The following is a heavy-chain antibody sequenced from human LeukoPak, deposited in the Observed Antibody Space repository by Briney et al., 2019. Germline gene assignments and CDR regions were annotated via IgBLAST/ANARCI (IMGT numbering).Heavy chain of an antibody. J-gene: IGHJ4*02. CDR3: VGGDY. CDR2: INEEGGEK. Sequence: PWGSLRLSCAASGYTFSSYGMSWVRQAPGEGLEWVANINEEGGEKNYVDSVKGGFTISRDNAKGTLYLEMNSLRSEDTAVYYCVGGDYWGQGTLVTVSS. V-gene: IGHV3-7*01. CDR1: GYTFSSYG.